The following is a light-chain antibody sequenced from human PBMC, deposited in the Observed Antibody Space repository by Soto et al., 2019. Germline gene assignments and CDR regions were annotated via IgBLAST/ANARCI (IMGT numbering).Light chain of an antibody. J-gene: IGKJ4*01. Sequence: DIQMTQSPSTLSASVGDRVTITCRASQTISIWLAWYQQKPGKAPQLLIYKASNLESGVPSRISGSGSGTEFTLTISSLQPDDFATYYCQQYLSFPLTFGGGTRVEIK. V-gene: IGKV1-5*03. CDR1: QTISIW. CDR2: KAS. CDR3: QQYLSFPLT.